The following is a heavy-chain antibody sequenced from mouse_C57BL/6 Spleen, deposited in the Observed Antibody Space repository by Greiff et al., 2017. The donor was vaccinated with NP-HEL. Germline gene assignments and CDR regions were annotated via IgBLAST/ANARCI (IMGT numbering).Heavy chain of an antibody. V-gene: IGHV1-4*01. Sequence: VKLQESGAELARPGASVKMYCKASGYTFTSYTMHWVKQRPGQGLEWIGYINPSSGYTKYNQKFKDKATLTADKSSSTAYMQLSSLTSGDSAVYYCARTHERWGQCTTLTVSS. CDR3: ARTHER. CDR2: INPSSGYT. CDR1: GYTFTSYT. J-gene: IGHJ2*01.